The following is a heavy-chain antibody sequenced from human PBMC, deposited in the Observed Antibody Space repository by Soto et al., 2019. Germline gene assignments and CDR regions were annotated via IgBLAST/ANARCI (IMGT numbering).Heavy chain of an antibody. J-gene: IGHJ4*02. Sequence: QVQLVQSGAEVKKPGASVKVSCKASGYTVSSYHISWVRQAPGQGLEWMGWISAYNGNTNYAQTLQGRVTMTTATSASKASMELRSLRSDDTAVYYCAIDGPPTDYWGPGTLVTVSS. CDR1: GYTVSSYH. CDR3: AIDGPPTDY. V-gene: IGHV1-18*01. CDR2: ISAYNGNT.